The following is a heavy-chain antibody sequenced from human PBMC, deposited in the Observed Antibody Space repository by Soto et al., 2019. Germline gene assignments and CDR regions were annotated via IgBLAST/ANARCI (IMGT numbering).Heavy chain of an antibody. D-gene: IGHD6-13*01. V-gene: IGHV3-48*02. CDR2: ISLSGSTI. CDR3: ARDKGYNGMDV. J-gene: IGHJ6*02. Sequence: GGSLRLSCAASGFTFNAYTMNWVRQAPGKGLEWVSSISLSGSTIYYRDSVKGRFTISRDNAKNSLYLQMNSLSDEDTATYYCARDKGYNGMDVWRQGTTVTVSS. CDR1: GFTFNAYT.